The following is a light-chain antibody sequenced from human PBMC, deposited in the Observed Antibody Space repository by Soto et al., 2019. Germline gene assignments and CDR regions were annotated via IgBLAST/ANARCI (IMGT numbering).Light chain of an antibody. CDR1: QSISSW. J-gene: IGKJ1*01. CDR3: QQYNNWPRT. V-gene: IGKV1-5*01. Sequence: DIQMTQSPSILSAIVGDIVTITCRASQSISSWLAWYQQKPGKAPKLLIYDASNLESGVPSRFSGSGSGTEFTLTISSLQSEDFAVYYCQQYNNWPRTFGQGTKVDIK. CDR2: DAS.